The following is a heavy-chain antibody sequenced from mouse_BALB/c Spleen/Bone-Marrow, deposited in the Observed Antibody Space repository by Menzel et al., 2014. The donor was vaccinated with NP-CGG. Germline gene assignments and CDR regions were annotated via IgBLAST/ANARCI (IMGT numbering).Heavy chain of an antibody. Sequence: VQLVESGAELARPGASVKMSCKASGYTFTSYTIRWVKQRPGQGLEWIGYINPSSDYTNYNQKFKDKATLTADKSSSTAYMQLSSLTSEDSAVYYCAREGLRAWFVYWGQGTLVTVSA. J-gene: IGHJ3*01. CDR2: INPSSDYT. V-gene: IGHV1-4*01. CDR1: GYTFTSYT. D-gene: IGHD2-4*01. CDR3: AREGLRAWFVY.